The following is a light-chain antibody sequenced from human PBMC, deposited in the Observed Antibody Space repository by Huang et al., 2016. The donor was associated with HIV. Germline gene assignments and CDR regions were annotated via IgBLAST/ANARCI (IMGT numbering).Light chain of an antibody. J-gene: IGKJ5*01. Sequence: DIQMTPSPSSLSASVGDRVTITCQASQDISNRLNWYQQKPGKPPKLLIYDAANLETGVPSRFSGSGSGTDFTFTISSLQPEDIATYHCQQYDTHPITFGQGTRVAIK. CDR3: QQYDTHPIT. V-gene: IGKV1-33*01. CDR2: DAA. CDR1: QDISNR.